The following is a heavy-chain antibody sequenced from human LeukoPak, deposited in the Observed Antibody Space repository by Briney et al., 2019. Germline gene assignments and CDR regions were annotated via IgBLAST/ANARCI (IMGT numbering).Heavy chain of an antibody. J-gene: IGHJ3*02. Sequence: PGGSLRLSCAASGFTLITYSMNWVRQAPGKGLEWVSYISSSCDTIYYADSVKGRFTISRDNAKNSLYLQMNSLRAEDTAVYYCARQRGYSSGWYDASDIWGQGTMVTVSS. CDR2: ISSSCDTI. V-gene: IGHV3-48*01. CDR1: GFTLITYS. CDR3: ARQRGYSSGWYDASDI. D-gene: IGHD6-13*01.